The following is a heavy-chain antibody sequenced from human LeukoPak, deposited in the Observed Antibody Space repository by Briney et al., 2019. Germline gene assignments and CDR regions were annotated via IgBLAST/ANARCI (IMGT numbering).Heavy chain of an antibody. J-gene: IGHJ4*02. D-gene: IGHD6-13*01. CDR3: ARAGSYSTLDY. CDR1: GFTFSRYT. CDR2: ISSTSSDI. V-gene: IGHV3-21*01. Sequence: GGSPRLSCAASGFTFSRYTLNWVRQAPGKGLEWVSSISSTSSDIYYADSVKGRFTISRDNAKNSLYLQMNSLRAEDTAVYYCARAGSYSTLDYWGQGTLVPVSS.